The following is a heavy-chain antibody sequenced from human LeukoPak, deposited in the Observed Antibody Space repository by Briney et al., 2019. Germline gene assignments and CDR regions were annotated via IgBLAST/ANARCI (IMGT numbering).Heavy chain of an antibody. Sequence: GGSLRLSCAASGFTFNTYAMNWVRQAPGKGLEWVSYISSSGSTIYYADSVKGRFTISRDNAKNSLYLQMNSLRAEDTAVYYCAELGITMIGGVWGKGTTVTISS. CDR1: GFTFNTYA. CDR2: ISSSGSTI. V-gene: IGHV3-48*03. CDR3: AELGITMIGGV. J-gene: IGHJ6*04. D-gene: IGHD3-10*02.